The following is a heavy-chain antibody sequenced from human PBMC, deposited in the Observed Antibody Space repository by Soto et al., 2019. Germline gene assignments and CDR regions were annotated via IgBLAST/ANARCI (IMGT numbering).Heavy chain of an antibody. D-gene: IGHD3-16*02. J-gene: IGHJ5*02. CDR3: AREIYDYVWGSYRYTVGWFDP. Sequence: SETLSLTCAVYGGSFSGYYWSWIRQPPGKGLEWIGEINHSGSTNYNPSLKSRVTISVDTSKNQFSLKLSSVTAADTAVYYCAREIYDYVWGSYRYTVGWFDPWGQGTL. V-gene: IGHV4-34*01. CDR1: GGSFSGYY. CDR2: INHSGST.